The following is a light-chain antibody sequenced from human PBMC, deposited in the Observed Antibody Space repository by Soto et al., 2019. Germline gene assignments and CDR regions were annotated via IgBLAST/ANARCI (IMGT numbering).Light chain of an antibody. CDR2: DAS. CDR3: QQSYSAPIT. V-gene: IGKV1-5*01. CDR1: QTISSW. J-gene: IGKJ5*01. Sequence: DIQMTQSPSTLSASVGDRVTITCRASQTISSWLAWYQQKPGKAPTLLIYDASTLERGVPSRFSDTGSGTEFTLSIDSLQPEDFATYYCQQSYSAPITFGQGTRLEIK.